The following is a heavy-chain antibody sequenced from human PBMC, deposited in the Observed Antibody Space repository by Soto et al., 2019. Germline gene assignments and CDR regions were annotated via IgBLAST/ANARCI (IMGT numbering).Heavy chain of an antibody. D-gene: IGHD2-2*01. V-gene: IGHV4-39*01. CDR2: IYYSGST. CDR1: GGSISSSIYY. Sequence: KPSETLSLTCTVSGGSISSSIYYWVWVRQPPGKGLEWIGSIYYSGSTYYNPSLKSRVTISVDTSKNQFSLKLSSVTAADTAVYYCARLRSIVVVPAAFFDYWGQGTLVTVSS. CDR3: ARLRSIVVVPAAFFDY. J-gene: IGHJ4*02.